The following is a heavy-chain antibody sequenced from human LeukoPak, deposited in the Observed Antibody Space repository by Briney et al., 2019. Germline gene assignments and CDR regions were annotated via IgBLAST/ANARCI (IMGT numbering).Heavy chain of an antibody. J-gene: IGHJ3*02. Sequence: GGSLRLSCAASGFTFSSYAMSWVRQAPGKGLEWVSAISGSGGSTYYADSVKGRFTISRDNSKNTLYLQMNSLRAEDTAVYYCARASRITMIVVVDAFDIWGQGTMVTVSS. CDR2: ISGSGGST. CDR1: GFTFSSYA. D-gene: IGHD3-22*01. CDR3: ARASRITMIVVVDAFDI. V-gene: IGHV3-23*01.